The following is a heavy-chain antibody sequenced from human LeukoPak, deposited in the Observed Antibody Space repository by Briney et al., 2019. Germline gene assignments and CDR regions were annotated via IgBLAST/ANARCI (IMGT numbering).Heavy chain of an antibody. D-gene: IGHD7-27*01. J-gene: IGHJ6*02. CDR3: ARAGNWGLGYYYGMDV. Sequence: ASETLSLTCTVSVGSISSGGYYWSWIRQHPGKGLEWIGYIYYSGSTYYNPSLKSRVTISVDTSKNQFSLKLSSVTAADTAVYYCARAGNWGLGYYYGMDVWGQGTTVTV. CDR2: IYYSGST. CDR1: VGSISSGGYY. V-gene: IGHV4-30-4*08.